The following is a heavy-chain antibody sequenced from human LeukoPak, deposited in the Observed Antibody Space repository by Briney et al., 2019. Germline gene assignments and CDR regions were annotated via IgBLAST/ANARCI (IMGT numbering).Heavy chain of an antibody. CDR2: ISSSSSYI. Sequence: GGSLRLSCAASGFTFSSYRMNWVRQAPGKGLEWVSSISSSSSYIYYADSVKGRFTISRDSAKNSLYLQMNSLRAEDTAVYYCARLSESAAADDYWGQGTLVTVSS. D-gene: IGHD6-13*01. J-gene: IGHJ4*02. CDR3: ARLSESAAADDY. CDR1: GFTFSSYR. V-gene: IGHV3-21*01.